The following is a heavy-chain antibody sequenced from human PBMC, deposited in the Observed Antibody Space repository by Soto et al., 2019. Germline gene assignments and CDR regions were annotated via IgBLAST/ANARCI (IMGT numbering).Heavy chain of an antibody. CDR3: AKRTTGWYFDL. Sequence: EVQLLEPGGGLVQPGGSLRLSCAASGFTFTSYAMNWVRQAPGKGLEWVSVISGSGGSTYYADSVKGRFTISRDNSKNTLYLQMNSLRAEDTAVYYCAKRTTGWYFDLWGRGTLVTVSS. CDR2: ISGSGGST. CDR1: GFTFTSYA. J-gene: IGHJ2*01. V-gene: IGHV3-23*01.